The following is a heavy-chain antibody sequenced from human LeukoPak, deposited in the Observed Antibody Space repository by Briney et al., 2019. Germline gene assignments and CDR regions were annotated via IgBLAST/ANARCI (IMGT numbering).Heavy chain of an antibody. V-gene: IGHV3-23*01. Sequence: GGSLRLSCAASEFTFSNYDMSWVRQAPGKGLEWVSSISGSSRTTYYADSVKGRFTISRDNAKNSLYLQMNSLRAEDMALYYCAKAAHGLLWFGELILWGQGTLVTVSS. J-gene: IGHJ4*02. CDR2: ISGSSRTT. D-gene: IGHD3-10*01. CDR3: AKAAHGLLWFGELIL. CDR1: EFTFSNYD.